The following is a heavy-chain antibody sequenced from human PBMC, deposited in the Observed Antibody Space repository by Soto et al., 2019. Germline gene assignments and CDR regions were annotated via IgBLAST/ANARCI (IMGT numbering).Heavy chain of an antibody. J-gene: IGHJ6*02. CDR2: ISYDGSNK. CDR1: GFTFSSYG. Sequence: GGSLRLSCAASGFTFSSYGMHWVRQAPGKGLEWVAVISYDGSNKYYADSVKGRFTISRDNSKNTLYLQMNSLRAEDTAVYYCAKVYSSGWFHYYYYGMDVWGQGTTVTVSS. CDR3: AKVYSSGWFHYYYYGMDV. D-gene: IGHD6-19*01. V-gene: IGHV3-30*18.